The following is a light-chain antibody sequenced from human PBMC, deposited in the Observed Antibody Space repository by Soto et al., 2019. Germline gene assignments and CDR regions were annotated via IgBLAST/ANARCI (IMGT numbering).Light chain of an antibody. J-gene: IGKJ1*01. CDR1: QSVTGND. Sequence: EVVLTQSPGTLSLSPGERATLSCRASQSVTGNDVAWYQQNSDQTPRLLIYGASSRSTGISERFSGSGSGTDFTLTINRLEPEDFAVYHCQQYGSLPWTFGQGTKVEI. V-gene: IGKV3-20*01. CDR2: GAS. CDR3: QQYGSLPWT.